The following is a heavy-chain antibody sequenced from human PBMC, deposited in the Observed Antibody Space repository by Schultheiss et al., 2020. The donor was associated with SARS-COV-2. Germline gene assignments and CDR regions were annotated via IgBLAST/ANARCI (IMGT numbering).Heavy chain of an antibody. Sequence: GESLKISCAASGFTFSSYSMNWVRQAPGKGLEWVSSISSSSSYIYYADSVKGRFTISRDNAKNSLYLQMRSLRAEDTAVYYCARASRDGYPDAFDIWGQGTMVTVSS. CDR3: ARASRDGYPDAFDI. J-gene: IGHJ3*02. CDR1: GFTFSSYS. V-gene: IGHV3-21*04. CDR2: ISSSSSYI. D-gene: IGHD5-24*01.